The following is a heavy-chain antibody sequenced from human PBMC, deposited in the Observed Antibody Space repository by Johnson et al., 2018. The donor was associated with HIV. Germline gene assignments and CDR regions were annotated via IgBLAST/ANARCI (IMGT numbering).Heavy chain of an antibody. CDR3: VAATGANGLDI. CDR2: GTAGDT. J-gene: IGHJ3*02. D-gene: IGHD1-26*01. V-gene: IGHV3-13*01. CDR1: GFTFSSYG. Sequence: VQLVESGGGVVQPGRSLRLSCAASGFTFSSYGIGTAGDTYYPASVKGRFTISRVNAKNSLYLQMNSLRAGDTAVYYCVAATGANGLDIWGQGTKVTVSS.